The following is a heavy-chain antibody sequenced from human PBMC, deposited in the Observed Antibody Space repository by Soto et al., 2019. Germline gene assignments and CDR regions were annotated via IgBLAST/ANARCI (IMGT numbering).Heavy chain of an antibody. V-gene: IGHV1-18*01. CDR1: GYTFTSYG. CDR3: ARDLGAQIVDY. CDR2: ISAYNGNT. D-gene: IGHD3-16*01. Sequence: QVQLVQSGAEVKQPGASVKVSCKASGYTFTSYGISWVRQAPGQGLEWMGWISAYNGNTKYAQKRQGRVIITTDPSTCTAYMELRSLRSDDTAVYYWARDLGAQIVDYWGQGTLVTVSS. J-gene: IGHJ4*02.